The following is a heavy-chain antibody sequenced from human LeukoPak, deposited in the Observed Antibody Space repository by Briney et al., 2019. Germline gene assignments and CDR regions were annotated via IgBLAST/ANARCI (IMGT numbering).Heavy chain of an antibody. CDR1: GFTFSSYG. J-gene: IGHJ4*02. V-gene: IGHV3-30*02. CDR2: IRYDGSNK. Sequence: GGSLRLSWAASGFTFSSYGMHWVRQAPGKGLEWVAFIRYDGSNKYYADSVKGRFTISRDNSKNTLYLQMNSLRAEDTAVYYCAKGADYYYDSTTLDYWGQGTLVTVSS. D-gene: IGHD3-22*01. CDR3: AKGADYYYDSTTLDY.